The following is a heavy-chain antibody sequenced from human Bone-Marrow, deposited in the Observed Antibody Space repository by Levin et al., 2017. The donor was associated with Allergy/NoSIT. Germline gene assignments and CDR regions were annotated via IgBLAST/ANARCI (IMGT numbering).Heavy chain of an antibody. V-gene: IGHV3-30*03. J-gene: IGHJ6*02. CDR3: SRDMSKFGVLITDGLDV. D-gene: IGHD3-16*01. CDR1: GFTFSTYA. Sequence: SGGSLRLSCAASGFTFSTYAMHWVRQAPGKGLEWVTIISYDGDNKNYGDFVKGRFTVSRDNSKNMMYLQMNSLRGEDTAVYYCSRDMSKFGVLITDGLDVWGQGTTVTVSS. CDR2: ISYDGDNK.